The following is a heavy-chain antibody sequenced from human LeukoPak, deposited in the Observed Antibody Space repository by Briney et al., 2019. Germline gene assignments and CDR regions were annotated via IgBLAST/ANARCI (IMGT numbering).Heavy chain of an antibody. CDR1: GGSFSGYY. D-gene: IGHD3-22*01. CDR2: IYYSGST. V-gene: IGHV4-34*01. Sequence: SETLSLTCAVYGGSFSGYYWSWIRQPPGKGLEWIGSIYYSGSTHYNPSLKSRVTISVDTSRNQFSLKLSSVTAADTAVYYCARDLTKPYYRDNIEPMDVWGKGTTVTVSS. J-gene: IGHJ6*03. CDR3: ARDLTKPYYRDNIEPMDV.